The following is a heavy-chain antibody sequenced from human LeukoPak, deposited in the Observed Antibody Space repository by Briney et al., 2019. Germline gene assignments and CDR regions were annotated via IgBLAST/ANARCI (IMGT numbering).Heavy chain of an antibody. J-gene: IGHJ3*02. V-gene: IGHV4-39*07. D-gene: IGHD3-3*01. CDR2: IYYSGST. Sequence: PSETLSLTCTVSGGSISSSSYYWGWIRQPPGKGLEWIGSIYYSGSTYYNPSLKSRVTISVDTSKNQFSLKLSSVTAADTAVYYCARRGGFLEWLWPKDAFDIWGQGTMVTVSS. CDR1: GGSISSSSYY. CDR3: ARRGGFLEWLWPKDAFDI.